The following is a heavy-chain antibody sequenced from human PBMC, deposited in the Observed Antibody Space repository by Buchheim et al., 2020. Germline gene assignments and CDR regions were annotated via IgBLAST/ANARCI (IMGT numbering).Heavy chain of an antibody. CDR1: TFAFNSYG. J-gene: IGHJ6*02. D-gene: IGHD4-23*01. V-gene: IGHV3-30*18. CDR2: ISYDGNDE. Sequence: QVQLVESGGGVVRPGTSLRLSCAASTFAFNSYGMHWVRQAPGKGLAWVAAISYDGNDEYYADSVKGRFTVSRDNSKNTLHLQMTSLKTEDSALYYCAKEADYGGDSDYHYGLDVWGQGAT. CDR3: AKEADYGGDSDYHYGLDV.